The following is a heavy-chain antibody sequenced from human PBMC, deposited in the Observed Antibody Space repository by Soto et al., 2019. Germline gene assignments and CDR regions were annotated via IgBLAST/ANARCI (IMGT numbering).Heavy chain of an antibody. CDR2: INAGNGNT. V-gene: IGHV1-3*01. CDR1: GYPFTSYA. Sequence: ASLKVSCKASGYPFTSYAMHWVRQAPGQRLEWMGWINAGNGNTKYSQKFQGRVTITRDTSASTAYMELSSLRSEDTAVYYCVHSSGYYSFDYWGQGTLVTVSS. J-gene: IGHJ4*02. CDR3: VHSSGYYSFDY. D-gene: IGHD3-22*01.